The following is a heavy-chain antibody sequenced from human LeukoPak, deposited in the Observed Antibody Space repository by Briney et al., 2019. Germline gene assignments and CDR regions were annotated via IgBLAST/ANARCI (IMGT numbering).Heavy chain of an antibody. Sequence: GGSLRLSCAVSGFTVSGNYMSWVRQAPGKGLEWVSLIYSGGTTYYADSVKGRFTISRDNSKNTLYLQMNSLRAEDTAVYYCARGNYGANDAFDIWGQGTMVTVSS. D-gene: IGHD4-17*01. CDR3: ARGNYGANDAFDI. CDR2: IYSGGTT. CDR1: GFTVSGNY. J-gene: IGHJ3*02. V-gene: IGHV3-53*01.